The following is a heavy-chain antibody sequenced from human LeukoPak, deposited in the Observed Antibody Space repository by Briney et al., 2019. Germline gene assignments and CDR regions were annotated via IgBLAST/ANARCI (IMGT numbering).Heavy chain of an antibody. J-gene: IGHJ4*02. D-gene: IGHD3-3*01. CDR1: GFTFSGYS. Sequence: PGGSLRLSCAASGFTFSGYSMNWVRQAPGKGLEWVSYISSGSSAIYYADSVKGRFTISRDNAKNSLYLQMNSLRAEDTAVYYCAKDSPIFGVVISYFDYWGQGTLVTVSS. CDR3: AKDSPIFGVVISYFDY. CDR2: ISSGSSAI. V-gene: IGHV3-48*01.